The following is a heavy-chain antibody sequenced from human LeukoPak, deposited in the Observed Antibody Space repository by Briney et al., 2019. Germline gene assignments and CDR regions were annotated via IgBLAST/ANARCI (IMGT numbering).Heavy chain of an antibody. D-gene: IGHD6-13*01. CDR2: IYYSGST. Sequence: SETLSLTCTVSGGSIRSYYWSWIRQPPGKGLEWIGYIYYSGSTNYNPSLKSRVTISVDTSRNQFSLKLSSVTAADTAVYYCARDGQQQLGLDYWGQGTLVTVSS. J-gene: IGHJ4*02. CDR3: ARDGQQQLGLDY. V-gene: IGHV4-59*01. CDR1: GGSIRSYY.